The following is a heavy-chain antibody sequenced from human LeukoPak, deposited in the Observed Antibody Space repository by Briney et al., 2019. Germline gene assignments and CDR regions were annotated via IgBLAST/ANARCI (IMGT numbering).Heavy chain of an antibody. CDR1: GGSISRYY. CDR3: ARDYFGSGSYYSG. J-gene: IGHJ4*02. V-gene: IGHV4-59*01. D-gene: IGHD3-10*01. Sequence: SETLSLTCIVSGGSISRYYWSWIRQPPGKGLEWIGHIYYSGSTNYNPSLKSRVTISVDTSENQFSLKLSSVTAADTAVYYCARDYFGSGSYYSGWGQGTLFTVSS. CDR2: IYYSGST.